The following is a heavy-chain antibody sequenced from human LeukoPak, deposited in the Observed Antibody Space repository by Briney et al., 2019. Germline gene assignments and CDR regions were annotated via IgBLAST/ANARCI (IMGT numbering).Heavy chain of an antibody. CDR2: ISWNSGSI. CDR3: AKGPNSSRFPGYPDY. CDR1: GFTFDDYA. D-gene: IGHD6-13*01. J-gene: IGHJ4*02. V-gene: IGHV3-9*01. Sequence: PGGSLRLSCAASGFTFDDYAMHWVRQAPGKGLEWVSGISWNSGSIGYADSVKGRFTIPRDNAKNSLYLQMNSLRAEDTALYYCAKGPNSSRFPGYPDYWGQGTLVTVSS.